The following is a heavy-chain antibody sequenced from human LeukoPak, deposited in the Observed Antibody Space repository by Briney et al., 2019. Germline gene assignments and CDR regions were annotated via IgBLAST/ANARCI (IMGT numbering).Heavy chain of an antibody. CDR2: IQEDGSAK. Sequence: GGSLRLSCVVSGFTFSSHYMSWVRQAPGKGLEWVAHIQEDGSAKYYVDSVEGRFSVSRDNANNLLYLQVNSLRAEDTAVYYCAKPREAAKTYTSTGTQFDPWGQGTLVTVSS. CDR1: GFTFSSHY. J-gene: IGHJ5*02. CDR3: AKPREAAKTYTSTGTQFDP. V-gene: IGHV3-7*03. D-gene: IGHD6-13*01.